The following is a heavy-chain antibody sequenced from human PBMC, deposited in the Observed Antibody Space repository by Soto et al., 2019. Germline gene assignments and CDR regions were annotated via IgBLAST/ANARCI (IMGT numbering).Heavy chain of an antibody. D-gene: IGHD6-13*01. CDR2: ISADNGNT. Sequence: ASVKVSCKASGYTFTSYAMHWVRQAPGQRLEWMGWISADNGNTNYAQKLQGRVTMTTDTSTSTAYMELRSLRSDDTAVYYCARGGTIMYSTSQGWHYYGMDVWGQGTTVTVSS. CDR3: ARGGTIMYSTSQGWHYYGMDV. J-gene: IGHJ6*02. V-gene: IGHV1-18*01. CDR1: GYTFTSYA.